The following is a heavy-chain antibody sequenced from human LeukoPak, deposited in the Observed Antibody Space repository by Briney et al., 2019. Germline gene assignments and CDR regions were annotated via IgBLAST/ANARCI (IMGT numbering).Heavy chain of an antibody. Sequence: GGSPRLSCAASGFTFSSYAMHWVRQAPGKGLQYVSAISSNGGSTYYANPLKGRFTISRDNSKNTLYLQMGSLRAEDMAVYYCARRGSYYGDSMDYWGQGTLVTVSS. CDR1: GFTFSSYA. V-gene: IGHV3-64*01. J-gene: IGHJ4*02. CDR3: ARRGSYYGDSMDY. D-gene: IGHD1-26*01. CDR2: ISSNGGST.